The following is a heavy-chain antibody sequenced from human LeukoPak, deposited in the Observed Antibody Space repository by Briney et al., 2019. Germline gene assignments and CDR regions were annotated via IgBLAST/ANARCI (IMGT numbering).Heavy chain of an antibody. CDR1: GYTFTSYG. D-gene: IGHD5-18*01. Sequence: GASVKVSCKASGYTFTSYGISWVRQAPGQGLEWMGWISAYNGNTNYAQKLQGRVTMTTDTSTSTAYMELRSLRSDDTAVYYCARVQTRIQLWFQNDYYYMDVWGKGTTVTVSS. CDR2: ISAYNGNT. J-gene: IGHJ6*03. V-gene: IGHV1-18*01. CDR3: ARVQTRIQLWFQNDYYYMDV.